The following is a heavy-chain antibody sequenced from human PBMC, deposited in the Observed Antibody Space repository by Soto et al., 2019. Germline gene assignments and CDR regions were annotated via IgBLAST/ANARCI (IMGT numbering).Heavy chain of an antibody. J-gene: IGHJ4*02. CDR1: GGTFSSYA. CDR2: IIPIFGTA. Sequence: QVQLVQSGAEVKKPGSSVKVSCKASGGTFSSYAISWVRQAPGQGLEWMGGIIPIFGTANYAQKFQGRVTITADESTSTADMELSSVRSEDTAVYYCARVNGEMATIEAVFDYWGQGTLVTVSS. CDR3: ARVNGEMATIEAVFDY. V-gene: IGHV1-69*01. D-gene: IGHD5-12*01.